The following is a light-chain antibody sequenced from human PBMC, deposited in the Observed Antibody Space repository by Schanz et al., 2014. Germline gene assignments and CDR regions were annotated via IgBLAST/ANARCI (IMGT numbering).Light chain of an antibody. CDR2: SND. V-gene: IGLV1-44*01. CDR3: STWDDILNGQGV. CDR1: SSNIEVNS. Sequence: QSVVTQPPSASGTPGQRVTISCSGSSSNIEVNSVNWYQQVARTAPKLVIYSNDKRPSGVPDRFSGSKSGTSASLAISGLQSEDEADYYCSTWDDILNGQGVFGGGTKLTVL. J-gene: IGLJ3*02.